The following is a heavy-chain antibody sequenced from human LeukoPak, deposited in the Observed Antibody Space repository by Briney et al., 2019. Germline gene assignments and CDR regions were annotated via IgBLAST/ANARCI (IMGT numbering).Heavy chain of an antibody. D-gene: IGHD7-27*01. CDR2: MNPNSGNT. CDR1: GYTFTSYD. CDR3: AISLSPDLGYYYYYMDV. V-gene: IGHV1-8*01. J-gene: IGHJ6*03. Sequence: ASVKVSCKASGYTFTSYDINWVRQATGQGLEWMGWMNPNSGNTGYAQKFQGRVTMTRNTSISTAYMELSSLRSEDTAVYYCAISLSPDLGYYYYYMDVWGKGTTVTISS.